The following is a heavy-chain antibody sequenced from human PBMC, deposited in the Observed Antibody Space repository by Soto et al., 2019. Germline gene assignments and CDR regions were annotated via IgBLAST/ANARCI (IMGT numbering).Heavy chain of an antibody. CDR1: GDTFSKYT. D-gene: IGHD3-10*01. CDR2: VIPILGMS. V-gene: IGHV1-69*02. CDR3: ATSYGSGSAHFDN. J-gene: IGHJ4*02. Sequence: QFHLVQSGAEVKMPGSSVTVSCTASGDTFSKYTINWVRQAPGQGPEWVGRVIPILGMSDYAHKFQGRVSITADKSTSTAYILVSLLRSDDTAVYYCATSYGSGSAHFDNWGQVTLVTVSS.